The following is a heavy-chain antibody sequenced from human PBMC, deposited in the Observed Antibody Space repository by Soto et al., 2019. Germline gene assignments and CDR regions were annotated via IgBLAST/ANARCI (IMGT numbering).Heavy chain of an antibody. CDR1: GYIFSEYG. J-gene: IGHJ4*02. V-gene: IGHV1-18*04. CDR2: ISGYSGNA. Sequence: QVQVMQSGAEVKKPGDSVKVSCKTSGYIFSEYGINWVRQAPGQGLEWMGWISGYSGNANLAQKFQGRVTMTTDKSTRTAYMELRRLRSDDTAVYYCAKRTSGTTWGESDYWGQGTLVTVSS. D-gene: IGHD4-17*01. CDR3: AKRTSGTTWGESDY.